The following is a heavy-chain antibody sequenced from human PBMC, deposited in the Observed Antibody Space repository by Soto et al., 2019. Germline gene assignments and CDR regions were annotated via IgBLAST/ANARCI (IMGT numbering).Heavy chain of an antibody. CDR2: ISGSGGST. D-gene: IGHD3-3*01. V-gene: IGHV3-23*01. CDR3: AKDTIFGVVISTAFDI. J-gene: IGHJ3*02. Sequence: HPGGSLRLSCAASGFTFSSYAMSWVRQAPGKGLEWVSAISGSGGSTYYADSVKGRFTISRDNSKNTLYLQMNSLRAEDTAVYYCAKDTIFGVVISTAFDIWGQGTMVTVSS. CDR1: GFTFSSYA.